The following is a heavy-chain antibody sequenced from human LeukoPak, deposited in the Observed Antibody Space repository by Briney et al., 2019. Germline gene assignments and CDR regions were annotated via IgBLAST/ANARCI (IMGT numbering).Heavy chain of an antibody. CDR3: ARWAVVTANYFDY. CDR2: IYYSGST. Sequence: GSLRLSCAASGFTFSSYAMSWVRQAPGKGLEWIGSIYYSGSTYYNPSLKSRVTISVDTSKNQFSLKLSSVTAADTAVYYCARWAVVTANYFDYWGQGTLVTVSS. V-gene: IGHV4-38-2*01. J-gene: IGHJ4*02. CDR1: GFTFSSYA. D-gene: IGHD2-15*01.